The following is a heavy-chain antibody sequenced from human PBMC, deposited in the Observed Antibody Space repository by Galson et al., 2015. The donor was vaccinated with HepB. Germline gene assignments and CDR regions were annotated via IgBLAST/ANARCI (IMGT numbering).Heavy chain of an antibody. Sequence: SLRLSCAGSGFIFSGHGMTWVRQAPGKGLELVSTISANARGTDYADTVKGRFTISRDNSRNTLYLQMNRIRVEDAAIYYCARRFLNSGTHDYWGQGTLVTVSS. CDR1: GFIFSGHG. CDR3: ARRFLNSGTHDY. J-gene: IGHJ4*02. D-gene: IGHD1-7*01. V-gene: IGHV3-23*01. CDR2: ISANARGT.